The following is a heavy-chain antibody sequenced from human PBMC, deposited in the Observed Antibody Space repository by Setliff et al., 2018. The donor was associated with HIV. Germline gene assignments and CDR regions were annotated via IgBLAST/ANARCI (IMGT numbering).Heavy chain of an antibody. J-gene: IGHJ4*02. Sequence: PSETLSLTCTVSGDSVSRYSWNWIRQPPGKGLEWIGYVYANGETNYNPSLKSRVTMSADTSRNQFSLSLNSATAADTAVYFCARGRGSSSSWPIDYWGQGTLVTVSS. CDR1: GDSVSRYS. V-gene: IGHV4-4*09. CDR3: ARGRGSSSSWPIDY. D-gene: IGHD6-13*01. CDR2: VYANGET.